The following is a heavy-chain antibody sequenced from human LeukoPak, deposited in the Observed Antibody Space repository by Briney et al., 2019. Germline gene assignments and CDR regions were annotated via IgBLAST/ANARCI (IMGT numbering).Heavy chain of an antibody. CDR1: GYTFTSYD. J-gene: IGHJ4*02. Sequence: GASVKLSCKASGYTFTSYDINWVRQATGQGLEWMGWMNPNSGNTGYAQEFQGRVTMTRDTSISTAYMELSSLTSEDTAVYYCARNVPSTGDFVYWGQGTLVTVSS. CDR3: ARNVPSTGDFVY. D-gene: IGHD3-10*01. V-gene: IGHV1-8*01. CDR2: MNPNSGNT.